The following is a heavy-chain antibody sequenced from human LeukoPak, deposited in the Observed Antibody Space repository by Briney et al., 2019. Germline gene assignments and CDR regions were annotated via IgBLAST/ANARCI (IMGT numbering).Heavy chain of an antibody. CDR2: IYYSGST. V-gene: IGHV4-39*01. J-gene: IGHJ6*02. CDR3: ARQGYYGSGSCDYYGMDV. D-gene: IGHD3-10*01. CDR1: GGSISSSSYS. Sequence: SETLSLTCTVSGGSISSSSYSWGWLRQPPGKGLEWFGRIYYSGSTYYNPSLKSRVTISVDTSKNQFSLMLSSVTAADTAVYYCARQGYYGSGSCDYYGMDVWGQGTTVTVSS.